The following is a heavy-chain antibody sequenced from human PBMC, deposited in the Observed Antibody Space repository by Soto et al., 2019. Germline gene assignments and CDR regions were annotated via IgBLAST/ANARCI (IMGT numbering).Heavy chain of an antibody. D-gene: IGHD1-1*01. CDR3: ARDLEYYYYMAV. J-gene: IGHJ6*03. Sequence: QVQLVQSGAEVKKPGSSVKVSCKASGGTFSSYTISWVRQAPGQGLEWMGRIIPIIGIANYAQKFQGRVTITADKSTSTAYMELSSLRSEDTAVYYCARDLEYYYYMAVWGKGTTVTVSS. CDR2: IIPIIGIA. CDR1: GGTFSSYT. V-gene: IGHV1-69*08.